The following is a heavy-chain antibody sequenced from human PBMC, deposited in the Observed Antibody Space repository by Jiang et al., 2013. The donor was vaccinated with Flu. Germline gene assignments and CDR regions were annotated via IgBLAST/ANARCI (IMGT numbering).Heavy chain of an antibody. V-gene: IGHV1-69*04. CDR1: GGTFSSYA. J-gene: IGHJ4*02. Sequence: EVKKPGSSVKVSCKASGGTFSSYAISWVRQAPGQGLEWMGRIIPILGIANYAQKFQGRVTITADKSTSTAYMELSSLRSEDTAVYYCARGPYGGNGAGAYFDYWGQGTLVTVSS. CDR3: ARGPYGGNGAGAYFDY. CDR2: IIPILGIA. D-gene: IGHD4-23*01.